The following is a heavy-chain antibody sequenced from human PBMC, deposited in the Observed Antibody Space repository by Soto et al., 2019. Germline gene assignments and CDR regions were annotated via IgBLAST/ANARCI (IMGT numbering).Heavy chain of an antibody. J-gene: IGHJ4*02. D-gene: IGHD1-26*01. Sequence: EVQLVESGGGWVQPGGSLKLSCAASGYTFSDSAMNWVRQASGKGLDWVGGIRSKANSYATVYAASVKGRFTISRDDSKNTAYLQMNSLKTEDTAVYYCARLWSEREPNFDSWGQGTLVSVSS. V-gene: IGHV3-73*02. CDR1: GYTFSDSA. CDR3: ARLWSEREPNFDS. CDR2: IRSKANSYAT.